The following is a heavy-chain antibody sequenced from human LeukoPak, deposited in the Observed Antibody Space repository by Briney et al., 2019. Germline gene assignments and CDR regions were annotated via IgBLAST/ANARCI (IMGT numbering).Heavy chain of an antibody. Sequence: GGSLRLSRAASGFTFSNYEMNWVRQAPGKGLEWVSYISSSGSTIYYADSVKGRFTISRDNAKNSLYLQMNSLRAEDTAVYYCAQIYTYGSSQFDYWGQGTLVTVSS. CDR3: AQIYTYGSSQFDY. CDR1: GFTFSNYE. V-gene: IGHV3-48*03. D-gene: IGHD5-18*01. CDR2: ISSSGSTI. J-gene: IGHJ4*02.